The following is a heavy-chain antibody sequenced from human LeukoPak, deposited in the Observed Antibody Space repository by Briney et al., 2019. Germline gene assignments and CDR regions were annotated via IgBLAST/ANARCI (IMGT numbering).Heavy chain of an antibody. CDR3: AKTAGYYDMDV. D-gene: IGHD3-9*01. CDR1: GFTFSSYW. V-gene: IGHV3-7*01. CDR2: IKQDGSEK. J-gene: IGHJ6*02. Sequence: GGPLRLSCAASGFTFSSYWMSWFRQAPGKGLEWVANIKQDGSEKYYVDSVKGRFTISRDNAQDSLYLQMNSLRAEDTAVYYCAKTAGYYDMDVWGQGTTVTVSS.